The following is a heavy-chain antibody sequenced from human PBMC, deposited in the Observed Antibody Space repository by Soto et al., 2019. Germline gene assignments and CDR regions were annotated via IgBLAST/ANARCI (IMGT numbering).Heavy chain of an antibody. CDR1: GFTFDDYG. J-gene: IGHJ6*03. CDR3: ARTDYYYYYMDV. Sequence: SGGSLRLSCAASGFTFDDYGMSWVRQAPGKGLEWVSGINWNGGSTGYADSVKGRFTISRDNAKNSLYLQMNSLRAEDTALYHCARTDYYYYYMDVGGKGTTVTVSS. V-gene: IGHV3-20*01. CDR2: INWNGGST.